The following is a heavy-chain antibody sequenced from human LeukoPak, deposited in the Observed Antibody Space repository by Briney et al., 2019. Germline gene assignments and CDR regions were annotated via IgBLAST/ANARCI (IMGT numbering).Heavy chain of an antibody. J-gene: IGHJ4*02. CDR3: TSSDAGAVTGTWFPRRIDY. CDR1: SGSINSNNW. V-gene: IGHV4-4*02. Sequence: SGTLSLTCSVSSGSINSNNWWSWVRQPPGKGLEWIGEIFHSGSSNYNPSLKSRVTISVDKSKKQFSLKLNSVTAADTAVYYCTSSDAGAVTGTWFPRRIDYWGQGTLVTVSS. D-gene: IGHD6-19*01. CDR2: IFHSGSS.